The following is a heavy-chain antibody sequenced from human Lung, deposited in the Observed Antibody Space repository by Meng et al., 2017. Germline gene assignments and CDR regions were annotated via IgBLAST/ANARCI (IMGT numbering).Heavy chain of an antibody. CDR2: ISLSVIT. CDR3: ARETLRELGLFHY. D-gene: IGHD1-7*01. V-gene: IGHV4-4*02. J-gene: IGHJ4*02. CDR1: GDSTTGAQW. Sequence: TLPPACSVCGDSTTGAQWWSWHRQTPGKGVDWMGEISLSVITAYRPSYQGGVSISLDTSNNEFSLKLTSVTAADTAVYYCARETLRELGLFHYWGQGILVTVSS.